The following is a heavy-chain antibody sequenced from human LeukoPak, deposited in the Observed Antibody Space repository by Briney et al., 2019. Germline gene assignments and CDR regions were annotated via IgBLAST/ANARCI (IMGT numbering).Heavy chain of an antibody. V-gene: IGHV1-2*02. CDR1: GYTFTGYY. J-gene: IGHJ4*02. CDR3: ARVRYRSAETYIDY. Sequence: GASVKVSCKASGYTFTGYYMHWVRQAPGQGLEWMGWINPNSGDTNYAQKFQGRVTMTRDTSISTAYMELSRLRSDDTAVYYCARVRYRSAETYIDYWGQGTLVTVSS. CDR2: INPNSGDT. D-gene: IGHD3-16*01.